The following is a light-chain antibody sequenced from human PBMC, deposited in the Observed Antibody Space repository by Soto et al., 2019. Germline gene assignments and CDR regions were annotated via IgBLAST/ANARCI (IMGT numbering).Light chain of an antibody. V-gene: IGKV3-11*01. CDR1: QSVTRS. CDR3: QQRSNWPLT. CDR2: DAS. Sequence: EIVLIQSPATLSLSPGERATLSCRASQSVTRSLAWYQQKPGQAPRLLIYDASTRATDIPARFRGSGSWTDFTLTISSLEPEDFAVYYCQQRSNWPLTFGGGTKVEIK. J-gene: IGKJ4*01.